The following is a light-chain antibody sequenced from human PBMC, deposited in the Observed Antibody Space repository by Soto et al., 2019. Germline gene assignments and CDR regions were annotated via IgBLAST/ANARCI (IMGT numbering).Light chain of an antibody. CDR3: CSYAGSSTLYV. CDR1: SSDVGSYNL. CDR2: EGS. Sequence: QSALTQPASVSGSPGQSITISCTGTSSDVGSYNLVSWYQQHPGKAPKLMIYEGSKRPSGVSNRFSGSKSGNTASLTISGLQAEDEADYYCCSYAGSSTLYVFETGTKLTVL. V-gene: IGLV2-23*01. J-gene: IGLJ1*01.